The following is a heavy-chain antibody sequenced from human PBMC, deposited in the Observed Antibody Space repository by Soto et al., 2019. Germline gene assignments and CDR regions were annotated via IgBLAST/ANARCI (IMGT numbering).Heavy chain of an antibody. V-gene: IGHV1-2*02. J-gene: IGHJ4*02. CDR3: AGDYGDYGGGY. CDR1: AYTFTVYF. D-gene: IGHD4-17*01. CDR2: INSNSGGT. Sequence: ASVKVSCKASAYTFTVYFMHWVRQAPGQGLEWMGWINSNSGGTNYAQKFQGRVAMTRDTSISTSYMELSSLRSDDSAVYYCAGDYGDYGGGYWGQGTLVTVSS.